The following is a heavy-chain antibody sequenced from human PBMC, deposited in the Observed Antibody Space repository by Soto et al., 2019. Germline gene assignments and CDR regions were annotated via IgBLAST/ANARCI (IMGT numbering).Heavy chain of an antibody. CDR1: GYTFTSYG. V-gene: IGHV1-18*04. D-gene: IGHD3-22*01. CDR3: ARTGNYYDSSAMNWFDP. CDR2: ISAYNGNT. J-gene: IGHJ5*02. Sequence: ASVKVSCKASGYTFTSYGISWVRQAPGQGLEWMGWISAYNGNTNYAQKLQGRVTMTTDTSTSTAYMELRSLRSDDTAVYYCARTGNYYDSSAMNWFDPWGQGTLVTVSS.